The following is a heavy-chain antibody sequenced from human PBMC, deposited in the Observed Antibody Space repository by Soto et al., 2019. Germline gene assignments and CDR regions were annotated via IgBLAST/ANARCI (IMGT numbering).Heavy chain of an antibody. J-gene: IGHJ3*02. D-gene: IGHD2-21*01. V-gene: IGHV3-74*01. CDR1: GFTFSSYW. CDR3: ARVSIYGADAFDI. Sequence: PGGSLRLSCAASGFTFSSYWMHWVRQAPGKGLVWVSRINSDGSSTSYADSVKGRFTISRDNAKNTLYLQMNSLRAEDTAVYYCARVSIYGADAFDIWGQGTMVTVSS. CDR2: INSDGSST.